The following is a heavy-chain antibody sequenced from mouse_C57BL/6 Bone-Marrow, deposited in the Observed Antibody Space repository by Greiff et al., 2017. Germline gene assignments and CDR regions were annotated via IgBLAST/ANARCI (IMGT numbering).Heavy chain of an antibody. CDR1: GFTFSDYG. V-gene: IGHV5-17*01. CDR2: ISSGSSTI. Sequence: QLVESPFLFFNPLGSLKLSCAASGFTFSDYGMHWVRQAPEKGLEWVAYISSGSSTIYYADTVKGRFTISRDNAKNTLFLQMTSLRSEDKAMYYCAREEVFDYWGQGTTLTVSS. J-gene: IGHJ2*01. CDR3: AREEVFDY.